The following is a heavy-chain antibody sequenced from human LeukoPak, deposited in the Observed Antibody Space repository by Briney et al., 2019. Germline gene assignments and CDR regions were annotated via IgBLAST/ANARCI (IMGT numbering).Heavy chain of an antibody. Sequence: PGGSLRLSCAASGFTFSSYAMSWVRQAPGKGLEWVSTISNSDGTTYYADSVKGRFTISRDDSENTLSLQMNSLGADDTAVYYCAKATGYLLWGQGTLVTVSS. CDR1: GFTFSSYA. V-gene: IGHV3-23*01. D-gene: IGHD1-14*01. CDR3: AKATGYLL. J-gene: IGHJ4*02. CDR2: ISNSDGTT.